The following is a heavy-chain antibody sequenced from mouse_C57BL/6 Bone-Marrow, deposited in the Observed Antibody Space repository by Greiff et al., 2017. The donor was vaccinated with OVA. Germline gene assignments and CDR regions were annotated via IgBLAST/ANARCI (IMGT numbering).Heavy chain of an antibody. Sequence: EVKLVESGGGLVQPGGSLKLSCAASGFTFSDYGMAWVRQAPRKGPEWVAFISNLAYSIYYADTVTGRFTISRKNAKNTLYLEMSSLRSEDTAMYYCARHDGRYFDYWGQGTTLTVSS. J-gene: IGHJ2*01. CDR1: GFTFSDYG. CDR2: ISNLAYSI. V-gene: IGHV5-15*01. D-gene: IGHD2-3*01. CDR3: ARHDGRYFDY.